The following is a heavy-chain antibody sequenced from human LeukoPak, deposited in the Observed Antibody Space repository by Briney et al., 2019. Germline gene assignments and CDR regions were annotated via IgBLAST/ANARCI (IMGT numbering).Heavy chain of an antibody. J-gene: IGHJ4*02. CDR2: IYHSGST. V-gene: IGHV4-38-2*02. D-gene: IGHD2-2*01. Sequence: ASETLSLTCTVSGSGYSISGGYCWGWIRQPPGKGLEWIGSIYHSGSTNYNPSLKSRVTISVDTSKNQFSLKLSSVTAADTAVYYCARGYCSSTSCYIVDYWGQGTLVTVSS. CDR1: GSGYSISGGYC. CDR3: ARGYCSSTSCYIVDY.